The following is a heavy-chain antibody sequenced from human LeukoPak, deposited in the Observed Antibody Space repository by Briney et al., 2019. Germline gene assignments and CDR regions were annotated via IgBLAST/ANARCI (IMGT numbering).Heavy chain of an antibody. CDR2: IYYSGST. D-gene: IGHD2-2*02. Sequence: PSETLSLTCTVSGGSISSSSYYWGWFRQPPGKGLEWTGSIYYSGSTYYNPSLKSRVTISIDTSKNQFSLKLSSVTAADTAVYYCARPGRYCSSTSCYREGNFDYWGQGTLVTVSS. V-gene: IGHV4-39*01. CDR3: ARPGRYCSSTSCYREGNFDY. J-gene: IGHJ4*02. CDR1: GGSISSSSYY.